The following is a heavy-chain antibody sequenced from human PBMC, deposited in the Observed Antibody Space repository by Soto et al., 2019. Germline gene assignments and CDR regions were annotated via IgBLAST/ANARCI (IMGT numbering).Heavy chain of an antibody. CDR3: ARGYNYGLGYFDY. CDR2: IRSIAYGETT. D-gene: IGHD5-18*01. Sequence: SLRLSYTTSGFTFSDHTMNWVRQAPGKGLEWVGLIRSIAYGETTDYAASVKGRFSISRDDSKSIAYLQMNSLESEDTAVYYCARGYNYGLGYFDYWGQGTLVTVSS. J-gene: IGHJ4*02. V-gene: IGHV3-49*04. CDR1: GFTFSDHT.